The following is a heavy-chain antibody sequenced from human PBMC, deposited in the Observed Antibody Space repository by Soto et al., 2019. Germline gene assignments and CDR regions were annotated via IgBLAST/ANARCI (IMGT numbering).Heavy chain of an antibody. CDR3: ARHAYDLLTGYYNDY. CDR1: GGSISSYY. D-gene: IGHD3-9*01. V-gene: IGHV4-59*08. CDR2: IYYSDST. J-gene: IGHJ4*02. Sequence: SETLSLTCTVSGGSISSYYWSWIRQPPGKGLEWIGYIYYSDSTNYNTSLKSRVIISVDTSKNQFSLKLSSVTAADTAVYYCARHAYDLLTGYYNDYWGQGTLVTVSS.